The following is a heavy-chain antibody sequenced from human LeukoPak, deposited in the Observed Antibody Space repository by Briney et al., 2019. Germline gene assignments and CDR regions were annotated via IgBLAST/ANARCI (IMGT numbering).Heavy chain of an antibody. CDR1: GFTFSSYS. D-gene: IGHD3-3*01. CDR3: ARDFWRATSGQDY. J-gene: IGHJ4*02. Sequence: PGGSLRLSCAASGFTFSSYSMNWVRQAPGKGLEWVSYISSSSTIYYADSGKGRFTISRDNAKNSLYLQVNSLRAEDTAVYYCARDFWRATSGQDYWGQGTLVTVPS. CDR2: ISSSSTI. V-gene: IGHV3-48*04.